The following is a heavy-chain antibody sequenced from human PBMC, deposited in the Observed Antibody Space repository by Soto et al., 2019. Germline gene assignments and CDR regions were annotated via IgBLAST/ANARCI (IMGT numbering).Heavy chain of an antibody. Sequence: GGSLRLSCAASGFTFSSYAMSWVRQAPGKGLEWVSAISGIGGNTYYANSVKGRFTFPRENSKNTLYLQMNSLRAEDTAVYYCAKTSSVAGGAFSNYYYYYMDVWGKGTTVTVSS. CDR3: AKTSSVAGGAFSNYYYYYMDV. CDR1: GFTFSSYA. J-gene: IGHJ6*03. CDR2: ISGIGGNT. D-gene: IGHD6-19*01. V-gene: IGHV3-23*01.